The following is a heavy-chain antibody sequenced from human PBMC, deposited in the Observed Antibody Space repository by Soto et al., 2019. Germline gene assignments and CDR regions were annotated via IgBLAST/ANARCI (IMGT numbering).Heavy chain of an antibody. V-gene: IGHV3-23*01. CDR3: AKAPSSPRGYVDY. CDR2: ISGSGGST. CDR1: GFTFSSYA. Sequence: EVQLLESGGGLVQPGGSLRLSCAASGFTFSSYAMSWFRQAPGKGLEWVSAISGSGGSTYYADSVKGRFTISRDNAKNTLYLQMNSLRAEDTNVYYCAKAPSSPRGYVDYWGQGTLVTVSS. D-gene: IGHD6-13*01. J-gene: IGHJ4*02.